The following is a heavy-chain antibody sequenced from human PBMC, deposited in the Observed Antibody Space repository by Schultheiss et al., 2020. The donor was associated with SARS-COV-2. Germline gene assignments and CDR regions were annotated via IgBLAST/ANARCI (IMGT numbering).Heavy chain of an antibody. D-gene: IGHD2-2*01. J-gene: IGHJ5*02. CDR1: GYCISSGYY. CDR2: ICHSGST. V-gene: IGHV4-38-2*01. CDR3: AVQRYCSSTSCYGSGRSYWFDP. Sequence: SETLLTCAVSGYCISSGYYWGWIRQPPGKGLEWIGSICHSGSTNYNPSLKSRVTISVDTSKNQFSLNLSSVTAADTAVYYCAVQRYCSSTSCYGSGRSYWFDPWGQGTLVTVSS.